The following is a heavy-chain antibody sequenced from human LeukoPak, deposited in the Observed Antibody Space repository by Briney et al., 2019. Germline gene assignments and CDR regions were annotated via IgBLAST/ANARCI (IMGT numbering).Heavy chain of an antibody. J-gene: IGHJ4*02. CDR3: AKRGSEVGETVAPGDY. D-gene: IGHD1-26*01. Sequence: GGSLRLSCAASGFTFSSYWMSWVRQAPGKGLEWVANIKQDGSEKYYVDSVKGRFTISRDNAKNSLFLQMNSLRAEDTAVYYCAKRGSEVGETVAPGDYWGQGTPVTVSS. CDR2: IKQDGSEK. V-gene: IGHV3-7*03. CDR1: GFTFSSYW.